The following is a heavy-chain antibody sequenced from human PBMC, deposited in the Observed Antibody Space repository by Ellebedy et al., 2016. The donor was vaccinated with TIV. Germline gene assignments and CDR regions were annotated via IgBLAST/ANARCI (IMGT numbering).Heavy chain of an antibody. D-gene: IGHD3-3*01. V-gene: IGHV3-53*01. J-gene: IGHJ4*02. CDR1: GFTVSSNY. CDR3: ARARFLSL. CDR2: IYSGGST. Sequence: GESLKISXAASGFTVSSNYMSWVRQAPGKGLEWVSVIYSGGSTYYADSVKGRFTISRDNSKNTLYLQMNSLRAEDTAVYYCARARFLSLWGQGTLVTVSS.